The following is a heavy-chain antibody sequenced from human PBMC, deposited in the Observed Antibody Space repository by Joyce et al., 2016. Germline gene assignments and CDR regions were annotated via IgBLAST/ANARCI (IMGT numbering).Heavy chain of an antibody. J-gene: IGHJ5*02. CDR1: GFSFSGYW. V-gene: IGHV3-74*01. D-gene: IGHD6-6*01. CDR2: INTDGSSK. CDR3: VRGISARPGGPNWFDP. Sequence: EVQLVESGGGLVQPGGSLRLSCAASGFSFSGYWIHWVRQAPGKGLVWVSRINTDGSSKRFADSVKGRFTISRDNAKNTLYLQMNSLSAEDTAVYYCVRGISARPGGPNWFDPWGQGTLVTVSS.